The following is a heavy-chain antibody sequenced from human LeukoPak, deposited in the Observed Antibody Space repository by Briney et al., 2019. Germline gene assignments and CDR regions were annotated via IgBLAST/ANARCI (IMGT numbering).Heavy chain of an antibody. Sequence: GGSLRLSCAASGFTFTRYWMSWVRQAPGKGLEWVASIKQDGSEKYYVDSVKGRFTISRDNAKNSVYLQMNSLRAEDTAVYYCARRSYGSWGYWGQGTLVTVSS. V-gene: IGHV3-7*01. J-gene: IGHJ4*02. CDR2: IKQDGSEK. CDR1: GFTFTRYW. CDR3: ARRSYGSWGY. D-gene: IGHD3-16*02.